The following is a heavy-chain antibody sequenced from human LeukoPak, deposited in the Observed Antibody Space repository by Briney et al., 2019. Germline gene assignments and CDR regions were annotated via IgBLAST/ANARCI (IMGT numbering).Heavy chain of an antibody. CDR3: AKSLSSGWAPFDY. CDR2: ISGRSGST. J-gene: IGHJ4*02. Sequence: GGSLRLSCTASGFTFRSYAMNWVRQAPGKGLEGVSGISGRSGSTYNADSVKGRFAISRDNSKNTLYLQMNSLRAEDTAVYYCAKSLSSGWAPFDYWGQGILVTVSS. V-gene: IGHV3-23*01. D-gene: IGHD6-19*01. CDR1: GFTFRSYA.